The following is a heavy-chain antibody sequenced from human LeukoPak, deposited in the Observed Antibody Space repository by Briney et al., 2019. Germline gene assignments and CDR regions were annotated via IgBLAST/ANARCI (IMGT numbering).Heavy chain of an antibody. CDR1: GFTFSSYE. V-gene: IGHV3-48*03. D-gene: IGHD5-18*01. J-gene: IGHJ3*02. Sequence: GGSLRLSCAASGFTFSSYEMNWVRQAPGKGLEWVSYISSDSSTIYYADSLKGRFTISRGNAKNSLSLLMNSLRAEDTAVYYCARDLSSRGYTYGTPAFTFDIWGQGTMVTVSS. CDR2: ISSDSSTI. CDR3: ARDLSSRGYTYGTPAFTFDI.